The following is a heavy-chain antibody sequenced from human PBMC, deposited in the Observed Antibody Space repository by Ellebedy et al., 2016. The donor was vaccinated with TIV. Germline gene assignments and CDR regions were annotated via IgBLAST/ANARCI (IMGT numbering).Heavy chain of an antibody. J-gene: IGHJ2*01. CDR1: GYTFTSYG. CDR3: AIAAAGIGYFDL. V-gene: IGHV1-18*04. CDR2: ISAYNGNT. D-gene: IGHD6-13*01. Sequence: AASVKVSCKASGYTFTSYGISWVRQAPGQGLEWMGWISAYNGNTNYAQKLQGRVTMTTDTSTSTAYMELRSLRSDDTAVYYCAIAAAGIGYFDLWGRGTLVTVSS.